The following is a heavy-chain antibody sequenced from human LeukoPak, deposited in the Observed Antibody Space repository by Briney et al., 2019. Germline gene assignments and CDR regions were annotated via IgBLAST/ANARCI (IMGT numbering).Heavy chain of an antibody. CDR2: ISAYNGNT. V-gene: IGHV1-18*01. J-gene: IGHJ4*02. D-gene: IGHD3-22*01. Sequence: ASVKVSCKASGYTFTSYGISWVRQAPGQGLGWMGWISAYNGNTNYAQKLQGRVTMTTDTSTSTAYMELRSLRSDDTAVYYCARDRGGRYYYDSSGYGYFDYWGQGTLVTVSS. CDR3: ARDRGGRYYYDSSGYGYFDY. CDR1: GYTFTSYG.